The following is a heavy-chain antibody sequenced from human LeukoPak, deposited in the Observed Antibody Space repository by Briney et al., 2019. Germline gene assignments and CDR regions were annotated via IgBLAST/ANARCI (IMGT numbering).Heavy chain of an antibody. CDR3: ARGSAVTANNFDF. CDR2: IKQDESEE. V-gene: IGHV3-7*01. Sequence: GGSLRLSCAASGFTFSSYSMNWVRQAPGKGLEWVANIKQDESEEYYVDSVKGRFTISRDNAKNSLYLQMNSLRAEDTAVYYCARGSAVTANNFDFWGQGTLVTVSS. CDR1: GFTFSSYS. D-gene: IGHD4-11*01. J-gene: IGHJ4*02.